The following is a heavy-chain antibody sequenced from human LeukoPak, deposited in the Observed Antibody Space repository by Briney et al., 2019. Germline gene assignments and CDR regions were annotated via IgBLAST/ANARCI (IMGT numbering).Heavy chain of an antibody. CDR1: GYTFTSHG. V-gene: IGHV1-18*01. D-gene: IGHD1-26*01. J-gene: IGHJ4*02. CDR2: ISAYNGNT. Sequence: GASVKVSCKASGYTFTSHGISWVRQAPGQGLEWMGWISAYNGNTNYAQKLQGRVTMTTDTSTSTAYMELRSLRSDDTAVYYCASSPRGIVGAPQLDFDYWGQGTLVTVSS. CDR3: ASSPRGIVGAPQLDFDY.